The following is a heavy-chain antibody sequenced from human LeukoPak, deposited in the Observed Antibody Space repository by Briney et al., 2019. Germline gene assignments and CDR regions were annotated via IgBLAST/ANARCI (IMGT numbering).Heavy chain of an antibody. CDR1: GFTFSSYS. CDR3: ASGYCSGGSCYEEHY. J-gene: IGHJ4*02. V-gene: IGHV3-21*01. Sequence: GGSLRLSCAAPGFTFSSYSMNWVRQAPGQGLEWVSSISSSSSYIYYADSVKGRFTISRDNAKNSLYLQMNSLRAEDTAVYYCASGYCSGGSCYEEHYWGQGTLVTVSS. CDR2: ISSSSSYI. D-gene: IGHD2-15*01.